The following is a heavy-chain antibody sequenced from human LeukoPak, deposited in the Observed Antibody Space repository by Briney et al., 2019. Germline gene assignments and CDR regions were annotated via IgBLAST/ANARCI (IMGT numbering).Heavy chain of an antibody. CDR3: AKERPTRRYCSGGSCYSRYFDY. D-gene: IGHD2-15*01. V-gene: IGHV3-23*01. J-gene: IGHJ4*02. Sequence: GGSLRLSCAASGFTFSSYGMSWVRQAPGKGLEWVSAISGSGGSTYYTDSVKGRFTISRDNSKNTLYLQMNSLRAEDTAVHYCAKERPTRRYCSGGSCYSRYFDYWGQGTLVTVSS. CDR2: ISGSGGST. CDR1: GFTFSSYG.